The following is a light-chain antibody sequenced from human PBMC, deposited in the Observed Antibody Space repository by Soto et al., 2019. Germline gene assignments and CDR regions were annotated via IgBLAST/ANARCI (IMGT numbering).Light chain of an antibody. Sequence: QSALTQPASVSGSPGQSITISCTGTSSDVGGYNYVSWYQQHPGKAPKLMIYEVSNRSSGVSNRFSGSKSGNTASLTISGLQAEDEADYYCSSYTSSSTYVFGTGTKLPS. CDR1: SSDVGGYNY. CDR2: EVS. V-gene: IGLV2-14*01. CDR3: SSYTSSSTYV. J-gene: IGLJ1*01.